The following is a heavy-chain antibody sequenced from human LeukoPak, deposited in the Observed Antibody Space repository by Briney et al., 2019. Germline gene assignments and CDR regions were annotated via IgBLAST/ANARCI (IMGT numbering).Heavy chain of an antibody. Sequence: SETLSLTCAVYGGSFSGYYWSWIRQPPGKGLEWIGEINHSGSTNYNPSLKSRVTISVDTSKNQFSLKLSSVTAADTAVYYCARGAYCSSTSCSEGVHNWFDPWGQGTLVTVSS. CDR2: INHSGST. J-gene: IGHJ5*02. CDR3: ARGAYCSSTSCSEGVHNWFDP. D-gene: IGHD2-2*01. CDR1: GGSFSGYY. V-gene: IGHV4-34*01.